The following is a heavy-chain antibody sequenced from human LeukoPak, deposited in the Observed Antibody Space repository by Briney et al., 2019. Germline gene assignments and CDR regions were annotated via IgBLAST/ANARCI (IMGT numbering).Heavy chain of an antibody. V-gene: IGHV1-46*01. CDR1: GYTFTSHY. J-gene: IGHJ5*02. D-gene: IGHD1-7*01. Sequence: GASVKVSCRASGYTFTSHYMHWVRQAPGQGLEWMGIINPSAGSTSYPQKFQGRVTMTRDTSTSTVYMELSSLRPDDTAVYYCAREGTTRNTNWFDPWGQGTLVTVSS. CDR2: INPSAGST. CDR3: AREGTTRNTNWFDP.